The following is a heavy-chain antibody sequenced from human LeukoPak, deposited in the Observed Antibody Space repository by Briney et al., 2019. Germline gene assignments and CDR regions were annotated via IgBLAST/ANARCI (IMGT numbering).Heavy chain of an antibody. D-gene: IGHD4-11*01. V-gene: IGHV3-30*18. J-gene: IGHJ5*02. CDR1: GFTFSSYG. CDR3: AKDLYDYSNYEDWFDP. CDR2: ISYDGSNK. Sequence: GGSLRPSCAASGFTFSSYGMHWVRQAPGKGLEWVAVISYDGSNKYYADSVKGRFTISRDNSKNTLYLQMNSLRAEDTAVYYCAKDLYDYSNYEDWFDPWGQGTLVTVSS.